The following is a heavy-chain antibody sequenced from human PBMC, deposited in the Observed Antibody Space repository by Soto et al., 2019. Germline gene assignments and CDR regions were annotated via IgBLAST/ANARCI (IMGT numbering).Heavy chain of an antibody. CDR2: INYDGYS. J-gene: IGHJ6*02. D-gene: IGHD3-10*01. CDR3: ARHGFGPLHGLVDV. Sequence: QVQLQESGPGLVKPSETLSLTCTVSGGSITNYYCSWFRQPPGKGLEWIGYINYDGYSAYNLSLKRRVTLSMDASKTQFSLMLESVTATDTAVYYCARHGFGPLHGLVDVWGPGTTVIESS. V-gene: IGHV4-59*08. CDR1: GGSITNYY.